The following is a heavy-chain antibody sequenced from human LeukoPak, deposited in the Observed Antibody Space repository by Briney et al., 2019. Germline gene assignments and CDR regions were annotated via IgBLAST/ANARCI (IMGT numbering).Heavy chain of an antibody. Sequence: PGGSLRLSCVGSGFTFNNYAFSWVRQTPGEGLEWVSAISASGGLIYYADSVKGRFTISRGDSQNTLYLHMNNLRAEDTAIYYCAKQIPVAATFEYWGQGSLVTVSS. D-gene: IGHD6-19*01. V-gene: IGHV3-23*01. CDR3: AKQIPVAATFEY. CDR2: ISASGGLI. CDR1: GFTFNNYA. J-gene: IGHJ4*02.